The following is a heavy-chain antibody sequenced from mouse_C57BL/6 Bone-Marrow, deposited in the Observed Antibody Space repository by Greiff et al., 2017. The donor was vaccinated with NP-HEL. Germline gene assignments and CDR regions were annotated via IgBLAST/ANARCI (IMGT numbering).Heavy chain of an antibody. D-gene: IGHD2-4*01. V-gene: IGHV1-50*01. J-gene: IGHJ2*01. Sequence: VQLQQSGAELVKPGASVKLSCKASGYTFTSYWMQWVKQRPGQGLEWIGEIDPSDSYTNYNQKFKGKATLTVDTTSSTAYMQLSSLTSEDSAVYYCARMRDYDGFDYWGQGTTLTVSS. CDR3: ARMRDYDGFDY. CDR1: GYTFTSYW. CDR2: IDPSDSYT.